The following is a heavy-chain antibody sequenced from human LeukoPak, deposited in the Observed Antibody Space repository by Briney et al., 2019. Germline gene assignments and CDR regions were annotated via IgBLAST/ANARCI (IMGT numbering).Heavy chain of an antibody. CDR2: IYTSGST. D-gene: IGHD1-26*01. V-gene: IGHV4-61*02. CDR3: ARGQWELLRNEWFDP. J-gene: IGHJ5*02. CDR1: GGSISSGSYY. Sequence: SETLSLTCTVSGGSISSGSYYWSRIRQPAGKGLEWIGRIYTSGSTNYNPSLKSRVTISVDTSKNQFSLKLSSVTAADTAVYYCARGQWELLRNEWFDPWGQGTLVTVSS.